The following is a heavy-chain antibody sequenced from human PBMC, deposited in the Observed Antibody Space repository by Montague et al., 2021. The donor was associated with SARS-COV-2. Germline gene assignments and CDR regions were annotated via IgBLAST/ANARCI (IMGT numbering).Heavy chain of an antibody. J-gene: IGHJ4*02. CDR3: ATSLGGRYYWTDYYFDY. Sequence: SATLSLTCAVTGASMSPYHWSWIRQPPGKGLEWIGNLHHSGATNXNTSLESRVTMSVDTSKNQFSLKLISVTAADTAVYFCATSLGGRYYWTDYYFDYWGQGILVTVSA. CDR1: GASMSPYH. CDR2: LHHSGAT. D-gene: IGHD3-10*01. V-gene: IGHV4-59*03.